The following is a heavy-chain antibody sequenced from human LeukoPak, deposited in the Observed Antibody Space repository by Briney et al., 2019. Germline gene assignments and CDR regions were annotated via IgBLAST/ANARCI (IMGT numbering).Heavy chain of an antibody. CDR1: GYSFTTYW. V-gene: IGHV5-51*01. CDR3: ARRGAVAGTNFDY. Sequence: GESLKISCKGSGYSFTTYWIGWVRQMPGKGLEWMGIIYPGDSDTRYSPSFQGQVTISADRSITTAYLQWRSLKASDTAMYYCARRGAVAGTNFDYWGQGTLVTVSS. J-gene: IGHJ4*02. CDR2: IYPGDSDT. D-gene: IGHD6-19*01.